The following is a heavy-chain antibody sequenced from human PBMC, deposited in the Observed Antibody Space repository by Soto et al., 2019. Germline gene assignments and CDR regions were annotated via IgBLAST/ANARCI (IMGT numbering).Heavy chain of an antibody. J-gene: IGHJ5*02. V-gene: IGHV3-21*01. CDR2: ISSSSSYI. Sequence: GGSLRLSCAASGFTFSSYSMNWVRQAPGKGLEWVSSISSSSSYIYYADSVKGRFTISRDNAKNSLYLQMNSLRAEDTAVYYCARDRVDSPELVDTAMISGGPNWFDPWGQGTLVTVSS. CDR1: GFTFSSYS. D-gene: IGHD5-18*01. CDR3: ARDRVDSPELVDTAMISGGPNWFDP.